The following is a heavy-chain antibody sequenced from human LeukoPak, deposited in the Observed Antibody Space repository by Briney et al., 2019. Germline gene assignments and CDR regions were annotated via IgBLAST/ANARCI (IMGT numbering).Heavy chain of an antibody. V-gene: IGHV3-23*01. CDR1: GFTFSSYA. J-gene: IGHJ5*02. Sequence: GGSLRLSCAASGFTFSSYAMSWVRQAPGKGLEWVSAISGSGGSTYYADSVKGRFTISRDNSKNTLYLQMNSLRAEDTAVYYCAKGSPDYGDYSTNWFDPWGQGTLVTVSP. CDR3: AKGSPDYGDYSTNWFDP. CDR2: ISGSGGST. D-gene: IGHD4-17*01.